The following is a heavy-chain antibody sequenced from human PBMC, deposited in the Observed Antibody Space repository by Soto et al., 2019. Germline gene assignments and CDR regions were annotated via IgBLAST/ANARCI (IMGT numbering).Heavy chain of an antibody. CDR3: AKDHDVYSGYSCVDY. J-gene: IGHJ4*02. V-gene: IGHV3-30*18. CDR2: ISYDGDNK. Sequence: PGGSLRLSCAASGFTFSSYGMHWVRQAPGKGLEWVAVISYDGDNKYYADSVKSRFTISRDNSKNTLYLQINSLRAEDLAVYYCAKDHDVYSGYSCVDYWGQGTLVTVSS. CDR1: GFTFSSYG. D-gene: IGHD3-3*01.